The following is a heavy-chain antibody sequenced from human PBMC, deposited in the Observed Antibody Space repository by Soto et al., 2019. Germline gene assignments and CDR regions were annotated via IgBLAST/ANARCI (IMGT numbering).Heavy chain of an antibody. D-gene: IGHD3-3*01. CDR1: GVTFDDYA. CDR3: AKDRGLRFSELDAFDI. V-gene: IGHV3-9*01. Sequence: EVQLVGSGGGLVQPGRSLRLSCAASGVTFDDYAMHWVRQAPGKCLEWVSGISWNSGSIGYADSVKGRFTISRDNAKNSLYLQMNSLRAEDTALYYCAKDRGLRFSELDAFDIWGQGTMVTVSS. J-gene: IGHJ3*02. CDR2: ISWNSGSI.